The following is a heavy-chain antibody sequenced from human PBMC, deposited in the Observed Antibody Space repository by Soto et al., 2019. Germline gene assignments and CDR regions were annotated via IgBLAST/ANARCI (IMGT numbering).Heavy chain of an antibody. J-gene: IGHJ3*02. CDR3: ARAEYSSGWYGNAFDI. Sequence: PGGSLRLSCAASGFTFSSYWMSWVRQAPGKGLEWVANIKQDGSEKYYVDSVKRRFTISRDNAKNSLYLQMNSLRAEDTAVYYCARAEYSSGWYGNAFDIWGQGTMVTVS. CDR1: GFTFSSYW. V-gene: IGHV3-7*01. D-gene: IGHD6-19*01. CDR2: IKQDGSEK.